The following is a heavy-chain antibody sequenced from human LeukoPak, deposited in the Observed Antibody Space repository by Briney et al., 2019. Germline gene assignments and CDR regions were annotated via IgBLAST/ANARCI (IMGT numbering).Heavy chain of an antibody. D-gene: IGHD4-11*01. CDR1: GFTFSSYW. V-gene: IGHV3-21*05. Sequence: GGSLRLSCAASGFTFSSYWMSWVRQAPGKGLEWISYIGHMSRDIYYADSVRGRFTVSRDNAKNSLFLQMNSLRVQDTAVYFCARARRATGPDYWGRGTLVTVAS. CDR2: IGHMSRDI. CDR3: ARARRATGPDY. J-gene: IGHJ4*02.